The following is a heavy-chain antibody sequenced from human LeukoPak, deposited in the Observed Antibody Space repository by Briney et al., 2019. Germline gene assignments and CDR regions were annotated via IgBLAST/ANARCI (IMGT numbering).Heavy chain of an antibody. CDR2: IYPGDSDT. CDR3: ARGVVPAADYYYYGMDV. J-gene: IGHJ6*02. Sequence: GESLKISCKGSGYSFTSYWIGWVRQMPGKGLEWMGIIYPGDSDTRYSPSFQGQVTISADKSISTAYLQWSSLKASDTAMYYCARGVVPAADYYYYGMDVWGQGTTVTVSS. CDR1: GYSFTSYW. V-gene: IGHV5-51*01. D-gene: IGHD2-2*01.